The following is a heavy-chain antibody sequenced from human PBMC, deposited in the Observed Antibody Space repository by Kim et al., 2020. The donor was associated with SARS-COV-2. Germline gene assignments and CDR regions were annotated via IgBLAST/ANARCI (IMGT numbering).Heavy chain of an antibody. V-gene: IGHV3-23*01. CDR3: AKGVDSSGWHGPLNDAFDI. D-gene: IGHD6-19*01. Sequence: GGSLRLSCAASGFTFSSYAMSWVRQAPGKGLEWVSAISGSGGSTYYADSVKGRFTISRDNSKNTLYLQMNSLRAEDTAVYYCAKGVDSSGWHGPLNDAFDIWGQGTMVTVSS. CDR2: ISGSGGST. J-gene: IGHJ3*02. CDR1: GFTFSSYA.